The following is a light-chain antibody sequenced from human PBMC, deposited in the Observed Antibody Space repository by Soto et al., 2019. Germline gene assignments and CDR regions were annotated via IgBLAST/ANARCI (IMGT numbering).Light chain of an antibody. CDR2: AAS. J-gene: IGKJ1*01. CDR3: QQSYSPLTWT. Sequence: DIQMTQSPSSLSASVGDRVTITCRASQTINNYLNWYQQKPGKAPKLPIYAASSLQSGVPSRFSGSGSGTDFTLTISSLQPEDFATFYCQQSYSPLTWTFGHGTKVDIK. V-gene: IGKV1-39*01. CDR1: QTINNY.